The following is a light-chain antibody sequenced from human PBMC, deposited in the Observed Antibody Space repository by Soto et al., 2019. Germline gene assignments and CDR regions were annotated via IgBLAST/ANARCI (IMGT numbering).Light chain of an antibody. V-gene: IGLV2-18*02. Sequence: QSALTQPPSVSGSPGPSVTISCTGTSSDVGSYTRVSWYQQPPGTAPKLMIYEVSNRPSGVPDRFSGSKSGTTASLTISGLQAEDEADYYCSSYTSSSTPVVFGGGTKLTVL. CDR3: SSYTSSSTPVV. J-gene: IGLJ2*01. CDR2: EVS. CDR1: SSDVGSYTR.